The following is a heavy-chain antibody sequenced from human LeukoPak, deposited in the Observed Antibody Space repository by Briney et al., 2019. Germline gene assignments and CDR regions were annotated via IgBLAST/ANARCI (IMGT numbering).Heavy chain of an antibody. CDR1: GFTFSSYA. V-gene: IGHV3-23*01. CDR2: ISDDFGT. D-gene: IGHD2-2*01. Sequence: GGSLRLSCAASGFTFSSYAMSFLRRAPGKGLEWVSAISDDFGTYHADSVKGRFTISRDNSRNTLYLQMTSLRADDTAVYYCARGNSGNCTGATCYALDYWGQGTLVTVSS. J-gene: IGHJ4*02. CDR3: ARGNSGNCTGATCYALDY.